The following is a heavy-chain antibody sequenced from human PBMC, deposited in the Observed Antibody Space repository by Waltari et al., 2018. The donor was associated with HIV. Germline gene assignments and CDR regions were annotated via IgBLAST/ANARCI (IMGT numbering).Heavy chain of an antibody. J-gene: IGHJ4*02. CDR2: IYGSGGRA. V-gene: IGHV3-23*01. Sequence: EVQLLEFGGDLVQPGGSLSLSCAGAGFTLHTYAMAWVRQAPGKGPEWVSGIYGSGGRAYYSDSVRGRFTISRDDSKNTLYLQMNSLRTEDAAVYYCAKGRLTTTSFDYWGQGTLVTVSS. CDR3: AKGRLTTTSFDY. CDR1: GFTLHTYA. D-gene: IGHD4-17*01.